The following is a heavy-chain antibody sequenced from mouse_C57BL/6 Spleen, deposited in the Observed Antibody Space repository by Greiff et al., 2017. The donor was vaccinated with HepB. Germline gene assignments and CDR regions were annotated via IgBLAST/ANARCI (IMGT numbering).Heavy chain of an antibody. D-gene: IGHD1-1*01. V-gene: IGHV14-4*01. J-gene: IGHJ2*01. CDR2: IDPENGDT. CDR1: GFNIKDDY. Sequence: EVQLQQSGAELVRPGASVKLSCTASGFNIKDDYMHWVKQRPEQGLEWIGWIDPENGDTEYASKFQGKATITADTSSNPAYLQLSSLTSEDTAVYYCTTSVFITTVVATRDYWGQGTTLTVSS. CDR3: TTSVFITTVVATRDY.